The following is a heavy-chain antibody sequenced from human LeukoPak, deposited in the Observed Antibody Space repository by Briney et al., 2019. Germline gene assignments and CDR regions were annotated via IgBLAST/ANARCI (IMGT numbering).Heavy chain of an antibody. V-gene: IGHV3-9*01. D-gene: IGHD5-12*01. CDR2: ISWNSGSI. J-gene: IGHJ4*02. CDR1: GFTFDDYA. CDR3: ARGRSGYDWPIDY. Sequence: GGSLRLSCAASGFTFDDYAMHWVRQAPGKGLEWVSGISWNSGSIGYADSVKGRFTISRDNAKNSLYLQMNSLRAEDTALYYCARGRSGYDWPIDYWGQGTLVTVSS.